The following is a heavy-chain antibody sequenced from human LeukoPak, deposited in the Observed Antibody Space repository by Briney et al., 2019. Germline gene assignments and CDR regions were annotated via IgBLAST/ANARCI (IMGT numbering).Heavy chain of an antibody. V-gene: IGHV4-4*07. CDR2: IYTSGST. CDR3: ARDNLTGYSSTYDY. Sequence: PSETLSLTCTVSGGSISSYYWSWIRQPAGKGLEWIGRIYTSGSTNYNPSLKSRVTMSVDTSKNQFSLKLSSVTAADTAVYYCARDNLTGYSSTYDYWGQGTLVTVSS. D-gene: IGHD6-13*01. CDR1: GGSISSYY. J-gene: IGHJ4*02.